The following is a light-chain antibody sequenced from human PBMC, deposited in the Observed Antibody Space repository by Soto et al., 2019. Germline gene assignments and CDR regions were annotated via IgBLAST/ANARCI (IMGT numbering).Light chain of an antibody. Sequence: DIQLTQSPSFLSTSVGDRVAIACRASQDIKSYLAWYQQKPGKAPKLLIYDASSLESGVPSRFSGSGSGTEFTPTISSLQPEDFATYYCQQSYSAPLTFGGGTKVDIK. CDR2: DAS. CDR1: QDIKSY. CDR3: QQSYSAPLT. V-gene: IGKV1-9*01. J-gene: IGKJ4*01.